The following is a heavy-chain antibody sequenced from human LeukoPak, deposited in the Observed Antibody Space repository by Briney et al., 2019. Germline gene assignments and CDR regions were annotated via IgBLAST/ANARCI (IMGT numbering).Heavy chain of an antibody. D-gene: IGHD3-22*01. J-gene: IGHJ3*02. CDR3: AGEDNSSGYRPFDI. V-gene: IGHV1-2*06. Sequence: VASVKVSCKASGYTFTGYYMHWVRQAPGQGLEWMGRINPNSGGTNYAQKFQGRVTMTRDTSMSTAYMELSRLRSVDTAVYYCAGEDNSSGYRPFDIWGQGTMVTVPS. CDR2: INPNSGGT. CDR1: GYTFTGYY.